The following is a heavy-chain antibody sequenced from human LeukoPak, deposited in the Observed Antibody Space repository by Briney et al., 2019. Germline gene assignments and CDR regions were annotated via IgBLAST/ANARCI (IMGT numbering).Heavy chain of an antibody. CDR2: IHYGGTT. D-gene: IGHD2-15*01. V-gene: IGHV4-39*01. CDR3: ARHSGSGYYFYFYTMDV. J-gene: IGHJ6*01. CDR1: GGSIGSGYY. Sequence: PSETLSLTCTVSGGSIGSGYYWAWIRQPPGKGLEWIGSIHYGGTTHYNPSLQSRVTISADTSKNQFALDLRSVTAADTAVYYCARHSGSGYYFYFYTMDVWGQGATVTVSS.